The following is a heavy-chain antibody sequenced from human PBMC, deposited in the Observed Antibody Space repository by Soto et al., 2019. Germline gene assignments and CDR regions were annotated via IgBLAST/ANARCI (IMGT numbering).Heavy chain of an antibody. V-gene: IGHV4-30-4*01. Sequence: QVQLQESGPGLVKPSQTLSLTYTVSGGSISSGDYYWNWIRQPPGKGLEWIGYISYTGSTYYNPSLKSRVTISVDTSKNQFSLKLSSVTAADTAVYYCARQVIVIVPATIDYYYYGMDVWGQGTTVTVSS. CDR1: GGSISSGDYY. CDR2: ISYTGST. J-gene: IGHJ6*02. CDR3: ARQVIVIVPATIDYYYYGMDV. D-gene: IGHD2-2*02.